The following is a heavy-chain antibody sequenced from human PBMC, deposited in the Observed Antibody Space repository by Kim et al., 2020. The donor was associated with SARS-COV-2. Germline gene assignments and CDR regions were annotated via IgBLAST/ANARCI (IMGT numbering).Heavy chain of an antibody. Sequence: GGSLRLSCAASGFTFSTYWMYWVRQAPGKGLVWVSRISSDGITTNYADSVKGRFNISRDNAKNTLYLQMDSLRAEDTAVYYCARSSSTSCPCYYMDVWGKGTTVTVSS. CDR2: ISSDGITT. CDR1: GFTFSTYW. V-gene: IGHV3-74*01. D-gene: IGHD2-2*01. CDR3: ARSSSTSCPCYYMDV. J-gene: IGHJ6*03.